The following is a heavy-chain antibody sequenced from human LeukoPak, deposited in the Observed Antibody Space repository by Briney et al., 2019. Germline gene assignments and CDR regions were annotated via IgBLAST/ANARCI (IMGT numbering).Heavy chain of an antibody. D-gene: IGHD3-22*01. CDR2: ISGSGDDT. V-gene: IGHV3-23*01. CDR3: AKARSLYYYDSSGYFLPIYYFDY. J-gene: IGHJ4*02. CDR1: GFPFSSYA. Sequence: GGSLRLSRAASGFPFSSYAMSWVRQAPGKGLEWVSGISGSGDDTNYADPVKGRFTISRDNSKNTLYLQMNSLRAEDTAVYYCAKARSLYYYDSSGYFLPIYYFDYWGQGTRVTVSS.